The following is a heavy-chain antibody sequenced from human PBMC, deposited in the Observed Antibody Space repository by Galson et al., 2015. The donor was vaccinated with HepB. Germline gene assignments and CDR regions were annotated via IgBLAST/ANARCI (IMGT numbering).Heavy chain of an antibody. CDR2: INCSGGRT. CDR1: GDSFSSHF. D-gene: IGHD4-17*01. J-gene: IGHJ5*02. Sequence: SVKVSCKAFGDSFSSHFIHWVRQAPGQGLEWMGVINCSGGRTTYAQKFQGRLIMTTDTSTTTVYMHLNGLKSEDTAVYYCARDRVPDYAGTWFDPWGQGTLVTVSS. V-gene: IGHV1-46*01. CDR3: ARDRVPDYAGTWFDP.